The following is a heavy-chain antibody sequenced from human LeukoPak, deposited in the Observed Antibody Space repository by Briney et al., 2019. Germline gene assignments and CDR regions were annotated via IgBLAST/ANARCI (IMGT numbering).Heavy chain of an antibody. J-gene: IGHJ4*02. CDR2: IGTAGDT. V-gene: IGHV3-13*01. CDR1: GFTFSSYD. Sequence: GGSLRLSCAASGFTFSSYDMHWVRQATGKGLEWVSAIGTAGDTYYPGSVKGRFTISRENAKNSLYLQMSSLRAGDTAVYYCARALSGSYIDYWGQGTLVTVSS. CDR3: ARALSGSYIDY. D-gene: IGHD1-26*01.